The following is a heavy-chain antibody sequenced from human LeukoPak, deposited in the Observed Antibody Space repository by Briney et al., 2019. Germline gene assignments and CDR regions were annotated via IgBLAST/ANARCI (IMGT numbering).Heavy chain of an antibody. CDR2: INPNSGGT. V-gene: IGHV1-2*02. CDR3: ARDCSGSSCYWIH. D-gene: IGHD2-15*01. CDR1: GYTFTDYY. Sequence: ASVKVSCKASGYTFTDYYMHWVRQAPGQGLEWMGWINPNSGGTNYAQKFQGRVTMTRDTSISTAYMELSRLRSDDTAVYYCARDCSGSSCYWIHWGQGTLVTVSS. J-gene: IGHJ4*02.